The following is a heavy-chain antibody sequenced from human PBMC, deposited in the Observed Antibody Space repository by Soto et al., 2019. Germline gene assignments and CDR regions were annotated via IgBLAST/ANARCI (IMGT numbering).Heavy chain of an antibody. V-gene: IGHV1-69*13. CDR2: IIPMFETV. J-gene: IGHJ6*02. Sequence: SVKVSCKASGGTFDNYAVSWVRQAPGQGLEWMGGIIPMFETVNYAQRFQGRLTIAADESTSTAYMELTSLTPADTAIYFCARGLRTGNYGMDVWGQGTTVTVSS. D-gene: IGHD2-15*01. CDR1: GGTFDNYA. CDR3: ARGLRTGNYGMDV.